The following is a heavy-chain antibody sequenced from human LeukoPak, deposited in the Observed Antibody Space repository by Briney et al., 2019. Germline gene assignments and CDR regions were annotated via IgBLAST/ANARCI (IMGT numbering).Heavy chain of an antibody. J-gene: IGHJ3*02. V-gene: IGHV3-15*01. CDR2: IKSEIDGGTK. Sequence: PGGSLRLSCAASGFTFSNAWMSWVRQAPGKGLEWVGRIKSEIDGGTKHYAAPVKGRFIISRDDSKNTLYLQMNSLKTEDTAVYYCATHYYAGNGYLLDAFDIWGQGTMVTVSS. D-gene: IGHD3-22*01. CDR3: ATHYYAGNGYLLDAFDI. CDR1: GFTFSNAW.